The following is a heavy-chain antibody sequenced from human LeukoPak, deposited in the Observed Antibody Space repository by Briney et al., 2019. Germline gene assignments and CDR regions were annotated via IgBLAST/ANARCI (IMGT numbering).Heavy chain of an antibody. CDR1: GASISSDY. V-gene: IGHV4-59*01. D-gene: IGHD5-18*01. Sequence: SETLSLTCTVSGASISSDYWSWIRQSPGKGLEWIGFIYYTGGTDYNPSLKSRVTISRDTSKNQFSVNLSSVTAADTAVYYCAKGLYNYGSYFDPWGQGALVTVSA. CDR2: IYYTGGT. J-gene: IGHJ5*02. CDR3: AKGLYNYGSYFDP.